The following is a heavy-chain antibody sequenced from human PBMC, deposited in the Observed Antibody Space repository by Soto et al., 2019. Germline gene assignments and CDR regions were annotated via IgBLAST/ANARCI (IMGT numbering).Heavy chain of an antibody. CDR1: GGSISVYY. J-gene: IGHJ4*02. D-gene: IGHD5-18*01. Sequence: SETLSLTCTVSGGSISVYYLSWIRQPAGKGLEWVGHIYTSGTTNYNPSLKSRVSMSRDTSQNQFSLKLNYVTAADTAVYYCERAAYNYGPFDFWGQGTLVTVSS. V-gene: IGHV4-4*07. CDR2: IYTSGTT. CDR3: ERAAYNYGPFDF.